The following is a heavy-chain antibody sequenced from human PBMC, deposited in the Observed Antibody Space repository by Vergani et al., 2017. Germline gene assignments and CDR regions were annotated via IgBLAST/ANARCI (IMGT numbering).Heavy chain of an antibody. CDR3: AREAVDRSLYGLRYFDWLVGVFDY. V-gene: IGHV3-33*01. J-gene: IGHJ4*02. D-gene: IGHD3-9*01. CDR1: GFTFSSYG. CDR2: IWYDGSNK. Sequence: QVQLVESGGGVVQPGRSLRLSCAASGFTFSSYGMHWVRQAPGKGLEWVAVIWYDGSNKYYADSVKGRFTISRDNSKNTLYLQMNSLRAEDTAVDYCAREAVDRSLYGLRYFDWLVGVFDYWGQGTLVTVSS.